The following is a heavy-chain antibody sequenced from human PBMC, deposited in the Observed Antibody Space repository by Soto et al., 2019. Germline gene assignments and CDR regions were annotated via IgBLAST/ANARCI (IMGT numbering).Heavy chain of an antibody. CDR1: GGSVSSSSYS. V-gene: IGHV4-39*01. Sequence: SETLYLTCTVSGGSVSSSSYSWGWIRQSPGTGLEWIGTIYSSENTYYNPSLLSRVTISVDTSKNEFSLRLSSVTAADTAVYYCARINGYCISTNCHGYYGMDVWGQGTTVTVSS. CDR3: ARINGYCISTNCHGYYGMDV. D-gene: IGHD2-2*03. J-gene: IGHJ6*02. CDR2: IYSSENT.